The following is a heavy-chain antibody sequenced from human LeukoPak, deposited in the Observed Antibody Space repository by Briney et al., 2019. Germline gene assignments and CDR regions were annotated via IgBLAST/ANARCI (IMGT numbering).Heavy chain of an antibody. V-gene: IGHV1-2*02. CDR3: ARDWPGISLHFDL. CDR2: INPNNGGT. J-gene: IGHJ2*01. CDR1: GYTFTGYY. Sequence: GASVKVSCKASGYTFTGYYMHWVRQAPGQGLEWMGWINPNNGGTNFAQKFQGRVAMTRDTSLSTAYMDLSRLTSDDTAIYYCARDWPGISLHFDLWGRGTLITVSS. D-gene: IGHD2-15*01.